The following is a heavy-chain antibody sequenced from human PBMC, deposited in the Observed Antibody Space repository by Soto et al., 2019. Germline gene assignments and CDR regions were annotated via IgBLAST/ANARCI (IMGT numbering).Heavy chain of an antibody. J-gene: IGHJ1*01. CDR3: ALAYCVGDCYASDFQH. V-gene: IGHV1-69*12. CDR2: IIPIFGTA. CDR1: GGTFSSYA. Sequence: QVQLVQSGAEVKKPGSSVKVSCKASGGTFSSYAISWVRQAPGQGLEWMGGIIPIFGTANYAQKFQGRVTITADESTSTAYLELGSLRSEDTAVYYCALAYCVGDCYASDFQHWGQGTLVTVSS. D-gene: IGHD2-21*02.